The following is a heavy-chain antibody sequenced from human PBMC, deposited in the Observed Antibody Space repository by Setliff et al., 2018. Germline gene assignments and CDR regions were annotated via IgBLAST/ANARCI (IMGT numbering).Heavy chain of an antibody. J-gene: IGHJ4*02. CDR1: GFSITTSGVG. Sequence: SGPTLVNPSETLTLTCTFSGFSITTSGVGVGWIRQPPGEALEWLAFIYWDDERTYSPSLKNRVTITRDTSKNQVVLNMTNMDPVDTAIYYCARDPLGLEDITLFDYWGQGTLVTVSS. D-gene: IGHD3-16*01. CDR2: IYWDDER. V-gene: IGHV2-5*02. CDR3: ARDPLGLEDITLFDY.